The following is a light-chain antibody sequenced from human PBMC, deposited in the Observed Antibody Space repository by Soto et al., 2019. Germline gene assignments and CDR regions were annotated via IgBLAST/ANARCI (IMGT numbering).Light chain of an antibody. CDR3: SSYTGTSTLV. J-gene: IGLJ2*01. CDR2: DVN. Sequence: QSALTQPASVSGSPGQSITISCTGTSSDVGGYNYVSWYQQHPGKAPKLMIYDVNARPSGVSNRFSGSKSDNTASLTISGLQAEDEADYYCSSYTGTSTLVFGGGTQLTVL. CDR1: SSDVGGYNY. V-gene: IGLV2-14*01.